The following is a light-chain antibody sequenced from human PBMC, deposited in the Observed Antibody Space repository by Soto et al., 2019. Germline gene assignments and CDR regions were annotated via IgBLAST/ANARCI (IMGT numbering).Light chain of an antibody. J-gene: IGKJ4*01. V-gene: IGKV3-11*01. Sequence: EIVLTQSPATRSLSPGETATLSCRASQSVGSYLAWYQHKPGQAPRLLISDASNRATGIPARFSGSGSETDFTLTISSLEPEDSAVYYCQQRSNWPSLTFGGGTKGDIK. CDR3: QQRSNWPSLT. CDR1: QSVGSY. CDR2: DAS.